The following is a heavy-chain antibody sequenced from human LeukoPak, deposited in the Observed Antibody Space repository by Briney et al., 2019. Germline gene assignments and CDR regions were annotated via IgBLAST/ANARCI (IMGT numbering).Heavy chain of an antibody. V-gene: IGHV3-23*01. CDR2: ISGSGGST. J-gene: IGHJ4*02. D-gene: IGHD3-10*01. CDR1: GFTFSSYW. Sequence: GSLRLSCAASGFTFSSYWMSWVRQAPGKGLEWVSAISGSGGSTYYADSVKGRFTISRDNSKNTLYLQMNSLRAEDTAVYYCANQPPWFGELSYWGQGTLVTVSS. CDR3: ANQPPWFGELSY.